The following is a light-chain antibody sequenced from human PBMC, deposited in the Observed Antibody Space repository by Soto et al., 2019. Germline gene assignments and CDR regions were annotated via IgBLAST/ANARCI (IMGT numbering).Light chain of an antibody. CDR3: QSYDNSLSVHVV. Sequence: QLVLTQPPSVSGAPGQRVTISCTGTSSNIGAGYDVHWYQQVPGTSPKLLIFVNSNRPSGVPDRFSGSKSGTSASLAITGLQAEDEAAYYCQSYDNSLSVHVVFGGGTKLTVL. J-gene: IGLJ2*01. CDR2: VNS. V-gene: IGLV1-40*01. CDR1: SSNIGAGYD.